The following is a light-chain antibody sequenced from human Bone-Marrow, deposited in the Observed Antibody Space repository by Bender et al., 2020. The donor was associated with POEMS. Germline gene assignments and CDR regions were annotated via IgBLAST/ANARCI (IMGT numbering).Light chain of an antibody. J-gene: IGLJ3*02. CDR1: DLHSKS. CDR2: YDD. CDR3: QVWDGTSNQPGV. Sequence: SYVLTQPPSVSVAPGATATITCEGDDLHSKSVHWYQQRPGQAPLLVIYYDDNRPSDIPARFSGSNSGDTATLTISWVEAGDEADYHCQVWDGTSNQPGVFGGGTKLTVL. V-gene: IGLV3-21*04.